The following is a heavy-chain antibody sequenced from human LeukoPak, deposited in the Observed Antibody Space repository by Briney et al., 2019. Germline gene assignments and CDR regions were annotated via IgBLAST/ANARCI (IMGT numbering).Heavy chain of an antibody. CDR3: ARAGQEWFGELGFDY. Sequence: GGALRLSCAASGFTFSSYWMSWVRQAPGKGLEWVANIKQDGREKNDVDGVKGRFTSSRDNAKKSLYLQMSRLRGEDTAVYYCARAGQEWFGELGFDYWGQGTLVTVSS. V-gene: IGHV3-7*01. CDR1: GFTFSSYW. J-gene: IGHJ4*02. D-gene: IGHD3-10*01. CDR2: IKQDGREK.